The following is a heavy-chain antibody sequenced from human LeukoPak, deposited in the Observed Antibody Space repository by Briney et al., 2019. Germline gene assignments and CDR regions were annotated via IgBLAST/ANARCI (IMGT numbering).Heavy chain of an antibody. V-gene: IGHV3-7*03. CDR1: GFTFSDSW. Sequence: GGSLRLSCVASGFTFSDSWMSWVRQVPGKGLQWVANIDQDGREKNYVDSVKGRFTISRDNGKNSLYLQMNSLRAEDTALYYCAKSPFYYYYYYMEVWGEGTTVTVSS. CDR2: IDQDGREK. J-gene: IGHJ6*03. CDR3: AKSPFYYYYYYMEV.